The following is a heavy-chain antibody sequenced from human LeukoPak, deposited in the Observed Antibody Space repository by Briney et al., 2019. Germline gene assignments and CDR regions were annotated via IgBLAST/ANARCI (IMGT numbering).Heavy chain of an antibody. J-gene: IGHJ4*02. V-gene: IGHV3-23*01. CDR1: GFTFSSYA. Sequence: GGSLRLSCAASGFTFSSYAMTWVRQAPGKGLKWVSSISDSGGSTYYADSVKGRFTISRDNSKNTLYLQMNSLRAEDTAVYYCAKDIEATISNFDYWGQGTLVTVSS. CDR3: AKDIEATISNFDY. CDR2: ISDSGGST. D-gene: IGHD5-12*01.